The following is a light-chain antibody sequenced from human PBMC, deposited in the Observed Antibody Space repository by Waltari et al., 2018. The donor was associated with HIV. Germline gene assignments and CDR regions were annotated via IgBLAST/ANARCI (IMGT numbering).Light chain of an antibody. CDR2: DDS. Sequence: SYVLTPPPSVSVAPGQPARITCGGNHIGGTSVHWYQQKPGQAPVLVVYDDSDRPSGIPGRFSGSNAGNTATLTISRVEAGDEADYYCQVWDISSDHVVFGGGTILTVL. CDR3: QVWDISSDHVV. J-gene: IGLJ2*01. V-gene: IGLV3-21*02. CDR1: HIGGTS.